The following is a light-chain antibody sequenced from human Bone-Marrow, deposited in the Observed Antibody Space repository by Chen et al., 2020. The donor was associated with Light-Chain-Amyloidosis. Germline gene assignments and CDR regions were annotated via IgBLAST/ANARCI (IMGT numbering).Light chain of an antibody. CDR3: QSADSSGTYEVI. Sequence: SYELTQPPSVSVSPGQTARITCSGDDLPTKYAYWYQQKPGQAPVLVIHRDTERPSGISERFSGSSSGKTATLTNSGVQAEDEADYLCQSADSSGTYEVIFGGGTKLTVL. CDR1: DLPTKY. V-gene: IGLV3-25*03. CDR2: RDT. J-gene: IGLJ2*01.